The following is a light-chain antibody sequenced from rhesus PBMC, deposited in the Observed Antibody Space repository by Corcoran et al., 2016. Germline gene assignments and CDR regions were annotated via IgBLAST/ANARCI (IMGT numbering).Light chain of an antibody. CDR1: QSVGRT. J-gene: IGKJ1*01. CDR3: QQHNSYPWT. Sequence: ETVMTQSPATLSVSPGERATLSCRASQSVGRTLTWYQQKPGQAPRLLIYFASTRATGIPYRVSGFGSGTEFTLTISSLQPEDFATYYCQQHNSYPWTFGQGTKVEIK. CDR2: FAS. V-gene: IGKV3-42*02.